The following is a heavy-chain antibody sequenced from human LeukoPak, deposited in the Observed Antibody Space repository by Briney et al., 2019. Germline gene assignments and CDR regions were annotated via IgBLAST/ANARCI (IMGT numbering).Heavy chain of an antibody. Sequence: PSETLSLTCTVSGGSISSYYWGWIRQPPGKGLEWIGSIYYSGSTYYNPSLKSRVTISVDTSKNQFSLKLSSVTAADTAVYYCARHRAAAGGSKISPIDPWGQGTLVTVSS. CDR2: IYYSGST. D-gene: IGHD6-13*01. CDR3: ARHRAAAGGSKISPIDP. V-gene: IGHV4-39*01. CDR1: GGSISSYY. J-gene: IGHJ5*02.